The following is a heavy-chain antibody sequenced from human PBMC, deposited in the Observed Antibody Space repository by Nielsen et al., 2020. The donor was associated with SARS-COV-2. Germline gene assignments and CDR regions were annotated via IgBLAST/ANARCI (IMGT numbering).Heavy chain of an antibody. D-gene: IGHD3-3*01. V-gene: IGHV3-15*01. CDR3: TTEPSYFERYYYYMDV. CDR2: IKSKTDGGTT. CDR1: GFSFGNFA. J-gene: IGHJ6*03. Sequence: GGSPRLSCAASGFSFGNFAMHWVRQAPGKGLEWVGRIKSKTDGGTTDYAAPVKGRFTISRDDSKNTLYLQMNSLKTEDTAVYYCTTEPSYFERYYYYMDVWGKGTTVTVSS.